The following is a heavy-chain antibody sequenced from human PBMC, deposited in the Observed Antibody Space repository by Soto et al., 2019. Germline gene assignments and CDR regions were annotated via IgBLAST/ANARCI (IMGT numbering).Heavy chain of an antibody. CDR2: IKQDGSEK. CDR3: ARDMEVVAFDI. CDR1: GFTFSSYW. D-gene: IGHD3-10*01. Sequence: PGGSLRLSCATSGFTFSSYWMSWVRQAPGKGLEWVANIKQDGSEKYYVDSVKGRFTISRDNAKNSLYLQMNSLRAEDTAVYYCARDMEVVAFDIWGQGTMVTVSS. J-gene: IGHJ3*02. V-gene: IGHV3-7*01.